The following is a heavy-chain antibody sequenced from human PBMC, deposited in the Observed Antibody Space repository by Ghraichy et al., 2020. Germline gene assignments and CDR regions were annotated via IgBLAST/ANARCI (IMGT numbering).Heavy chain of an antibody. Sequence: ETLSLTCAASGFTFSTYWMHWVRQAPGKGLVWVSRLTADGSTTVYADSVKGRFTISRDNAKSTLYLQMNSLRAEDTAVYYCASSPVTTYGTALDYWGQGTLVTVSS. V-gene: IGHV3-74*01. D-gene: IGHD4-17*01. CDR3: ASSPVTTYGTALDY. CDR2: LTADGSTT. J-gene: IGHJ4*02. CDR1: GFTFSTYW.